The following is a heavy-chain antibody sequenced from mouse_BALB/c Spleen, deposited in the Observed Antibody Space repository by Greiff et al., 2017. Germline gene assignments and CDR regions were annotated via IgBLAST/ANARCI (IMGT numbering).Heavy chain of an antibody. CDR3: ARGRGDYDGFAY. CDR1: GYSFTDYI. V-gene: IGHV1-39*01. D-gene: IGHD2-4*01. CDR2: INPYYGST. J-gene: IGHJ3*01. Sequence: VQLQQTGPELVKPGASVKISFKASGYSFTDYIMLWVKQSHGKSLEWIGNINPYYGSTSFNLKFKGKATLTVDKSSSTAYMQLNSLTSEDSAVYYCARGRGDYDGFAYWGQGTLVTVSA.